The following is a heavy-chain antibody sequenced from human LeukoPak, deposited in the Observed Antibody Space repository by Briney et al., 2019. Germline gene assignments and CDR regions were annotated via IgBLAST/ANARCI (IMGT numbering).Heavy chain of an antibody. V-gene: IGHV1-69*13. CDR3: ARDRAMVRGQYYYGMDV. Sequence: SVTVSCKASGGAFSSYAISWVRQAPGQGLEWMGGIIPIFGTANYAQKFQGRVTITADESTSTAYMELSSLRSEDTAVYYCARDRAMVRGQYYYGMDVWGQGTTVTVSS. CDR2: IIPIFGTA. D-gene: IGHD3-10*01. J-gene: IGHJ6*02. CDR1: GGAFSSYA.